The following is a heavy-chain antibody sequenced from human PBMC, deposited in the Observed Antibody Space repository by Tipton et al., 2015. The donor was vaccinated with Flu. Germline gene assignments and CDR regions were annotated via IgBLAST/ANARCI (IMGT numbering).Heavy chain of an antibody. Sequence: TLSLTCTVSGGSISSGSYYWSWIRQPAGKGLEWIGRIYTSGSTNYNPSLKSRVTISVDTSKNQFSLKLSSVTAADTAVYYCARSKYPPQGGVVDDYWGQGTLDTVSS. CDR1: GGSISSGSYY. CDR3: ARSKYPPQGGVVDDY. CDR2: IYTSGST. J-gene: IGHJ4*02. D-gene: IGHD3-3*01. V-gene: IGHV4-61*02.